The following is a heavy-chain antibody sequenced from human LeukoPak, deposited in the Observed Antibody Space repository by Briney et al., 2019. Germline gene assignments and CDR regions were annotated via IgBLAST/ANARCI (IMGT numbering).Heavy chain of an antibody. V-gene: IGHV4-59*01. D-gene: IGHD1-14*01. Sequence: SETLSLTCTVSGGSISSYYWSWIRQPPGKGLEWIGYIYYSGSTNYNPSLKSRVTISVDTSKNQFSLKLSSVTAAETALYYCAKNKRGSTEAFDIWGQGTMVTVSS. J-gene: IGHJ3*02. CDR3: AKNKRGSTEAFDI. CDR1: GGSISSYY. CDR2: IYYSGST.